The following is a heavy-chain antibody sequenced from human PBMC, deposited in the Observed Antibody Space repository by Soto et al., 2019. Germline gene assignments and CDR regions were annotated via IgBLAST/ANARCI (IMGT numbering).Heavy chain of an antibody. CDR3: AREDRSCYEGSGYEH. CDR2: AHYRWGT. V-gene: IGHV4-31*03. CDR1: GGTIRSGAYY. J-gene: IGHJ1*01. Sequence: SVTLSLTCTASGGTIRSGAYYWSWIHQHPKNGLAWTRHAHYRWGTSYYPSLKRRVTLSRDTSKNQFSLNLNSLTAADTAVYSCAREDRSCYEGSGYEHWGKGTRGTV. D-gene: IGHD3-22*01.